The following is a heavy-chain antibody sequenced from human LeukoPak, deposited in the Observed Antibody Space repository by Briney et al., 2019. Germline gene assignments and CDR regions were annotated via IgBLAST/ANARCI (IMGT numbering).Heavy chain of an antibody. V-gene: IGHV4-30-4*08. J-gene: IGHJ4*02. Sequence: PSETLSLTCTVSGSAISSGDYYWSWIRQPPGKGLEWIGYIYYSGSTYYNPSLKSRVTISVDTSKNQFSLKLSSVTAADTAVYYCARQVGATPRVDYWGQGTLVTVSS. CDR2: IYYSGST. CDR1: GSAISSGDYY. D-gene: IGHD1-26*01. CDR3: ARQVGATPRVDY.